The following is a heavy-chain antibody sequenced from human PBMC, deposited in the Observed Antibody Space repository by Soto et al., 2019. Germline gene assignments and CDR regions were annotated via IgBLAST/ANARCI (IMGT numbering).Heavy chain of an antibody. Sequence: GGSLRLSCAASGFTFDDYTMHWVRQAPGKGLEWVSLISWDGGSTYYADSVKGRFTISRDNSKNSLYLQMNSLRTEDTALYYCAKGDIAAAGTIDPWGQGTLVTVSS. CDR2: ISWDGGST. J-gene: IGHJ5*02. CDR3: AKGDIAAAGTIDP. D-gene: IGHD6-13*01. CDR1: GFTFDDYT. V-gene: IGHV3-43*01.